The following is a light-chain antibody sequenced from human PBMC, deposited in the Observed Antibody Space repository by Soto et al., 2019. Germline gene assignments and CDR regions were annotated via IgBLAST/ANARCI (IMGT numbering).Light chain of an antibody. CDR2: AAS. J-gene: IGKJ4*02. CDR1: QGISSY. V-gene: IGKV1-9*01. Sequence: IQLTQSPSSLSASVGDRVTITCRASQGISSYLTWYQQKPGKAPKLLIYAASTLHSGVPSKFSGSGSGKDVTLAISSLQPEDFATYYCQQLNSYPLTFGGGTKVEIK. CDR3: QQLNSYPLT.